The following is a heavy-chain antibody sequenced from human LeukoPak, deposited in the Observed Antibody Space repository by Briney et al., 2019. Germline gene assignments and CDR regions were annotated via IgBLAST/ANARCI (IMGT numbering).Heavy chain of an antibody. CDR2: VYEGETT. CDR1: GYSISTGHY. Sequence: SETLSLTCTVSGYSISTGHYWGWIRQPPGRGLEWIGSVYEGETTYYNPSLKTRLTISVDTSKNQFSLKLSSVTAADTAVYYCAGNWSDFDYWGQGILVTVSS. CDR3: AGNWSDFDY. D-gene: IGHD1-1*01. V-gene: IGHV4-38-2*02. J-gene: IGHJ4*02.